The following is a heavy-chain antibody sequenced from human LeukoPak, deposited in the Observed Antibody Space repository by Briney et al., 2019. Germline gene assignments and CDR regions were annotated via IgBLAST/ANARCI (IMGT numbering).Heavy chain of an antibody. V-gene: IGHV4-39*01. J-gene: IGHJ5*02. CDR3: ARLTYYDPAGFDP. Sequence: SETLSLTCTVSGGSISSSSYHWGWIRQPPGKGLEWIGSIYYSGSTYYNPSLKSRATISVDTSKNQFSLKLSSVTAADTAVYYCARLTYYDPAGFDPWGQGTLVTVSS. CDR1: GGSISSSSYH. CDR2: IYYSGST. D-gene: IGHD3-3*01.